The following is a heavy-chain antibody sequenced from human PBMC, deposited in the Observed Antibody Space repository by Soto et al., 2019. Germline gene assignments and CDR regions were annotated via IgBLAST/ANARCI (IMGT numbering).Heavy chain of an antibody. CDR1: GFTFRRHA. J-gene: IGHJ4*02. Sequence: VVAGGGVVQQGRSLTLSCGASGFTFRRHAIHWVRQAPGKGLEWVAVISRDGSNEYYEDSVKGRFTISRDNSKNTLFLQLNSLRLEDTAVYYCARSRNGGVADSFDYWGQGTLVTVSS. V-gene: IGHV3-30-3*01. D-gene: IGHD3-10*01. CDR2: ISRDGSNE. CDR3: ARSRNGGVADSFDY.